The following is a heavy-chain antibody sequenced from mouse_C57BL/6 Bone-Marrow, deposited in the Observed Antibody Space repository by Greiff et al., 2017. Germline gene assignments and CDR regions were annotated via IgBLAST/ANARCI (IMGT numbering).Heavy chain of an antibody. CDR1: GFSFNTYA. Sequence: VKLVESGGGLVQPKGSLKLSCAASGFSFNTYAMNWVRQAPGKGLEWVARIRSKSNNYATYYADSVKDRFTISRDDSESMLYLQMNNLKTEDTAMYYCVRQKYGNVYFDVWGTGTTVTVSS. D-gene: IGHD2-10*02. V-gene: IGHV10-1*01. CDR3: VRQKYGNVYFDV. CDR2: IRSKSNNYAT. J-gene: IGHJ1*03.